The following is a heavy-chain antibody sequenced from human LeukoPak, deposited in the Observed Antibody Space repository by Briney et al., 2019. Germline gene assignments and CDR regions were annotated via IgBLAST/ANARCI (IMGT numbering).Heavy chain of an antibody. CDR2: TYYRSRWYN. J-gene: IGHJ4*02. V-gene: IGHV6-1*01. Sequence: SQTLSLTCAISGDSVSSNSVAGNWVRQSPSRGLEWLGRTYYRSRWYNDYAVSVKSRITINPDTSKNQFSLQLNSVTPEDTAVYYCARDHDYGDYGTYEDYWGQGTLVTVSS. CDR3: ARDHDYGDYGTYEDY. CDR1: GDSVSSNSVA. D-gene: IGHD4-17*01.